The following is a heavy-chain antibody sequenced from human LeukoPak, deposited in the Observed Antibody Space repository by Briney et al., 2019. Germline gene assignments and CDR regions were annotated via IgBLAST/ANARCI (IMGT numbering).Heavy chain of an antibody. V-gene: IGHV3-20*04. J-gene: IGHJ6*03. D-gene: IGHD4-11*01. CDR3: AREPVITYFYHYYMDV. Sequence: GGSLRLSCTASGFTFEDFGMTWVRQAPGKGLEWVSSANWNGESTGYADSVKGRFTISRDISKNTVYLQMNDLRGEDTAVYYCAREPVITYFYHYYMDVWGKGTTVTVSS. CDR1: GFTFEDFG. CDR2: ANWNGEST.